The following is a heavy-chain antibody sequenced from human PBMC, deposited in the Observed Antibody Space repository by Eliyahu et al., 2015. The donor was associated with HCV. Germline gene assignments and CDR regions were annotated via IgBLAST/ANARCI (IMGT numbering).Heavy chain of an antibody. CDR2: IRQDGGEK. CDR1: GFXLVALG. J-gene: IGHJ3*02. D-gene: IGHD5-12*01. V-gene: IGHV3-7*03. CDR3: AREIPWLRGAFDI. Sequence: EVQLVESGGDLVQPGGSLRVSXTAXGFXLVALGMXWVRQAPGKGPEWGASIRQDGGEKYYVDSVKGRFTISRDNVKNSLYLQMDSLTADDTAVYYCAREIPWLRGAFDIWGQGTMVTVSS.